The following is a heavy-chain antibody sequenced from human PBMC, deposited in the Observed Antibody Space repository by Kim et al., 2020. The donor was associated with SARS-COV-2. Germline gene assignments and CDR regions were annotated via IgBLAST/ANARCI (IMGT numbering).Heavy chain of an antibody. CDR2: IWYDGSNK. CDR3: ARDPHITPYGSGCNDAFDL. CDR1: GFTFSSYG. J-gene: IGHJ3*01. V-gene: IGHV3-33*01. D-gene: IGHD3-10*01. Sequence: GGSLRLSCAASGFTFSSYGMHWVRQAPGKGLEWVAVIWYDGSNKYYADSVKGRFTISRDNSKTTLYLQMNSLKAEDTAVYYCARDPHITPYGSGCNDAFDLWGQGTMVTVSS.